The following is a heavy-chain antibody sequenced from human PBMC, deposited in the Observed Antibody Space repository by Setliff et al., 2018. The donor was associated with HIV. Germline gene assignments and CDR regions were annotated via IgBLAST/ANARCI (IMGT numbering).Heavy chain of an antibody. J-gene: IGHJ3*02. V-gene: IGHV2-5*02. CDR2: IYWDDDK. CDR1: GFSLSTPGVG. Sequence: ESGPTLVNPTQTLTLTCTFSGFSLSTPGVGVGWIRQPPGKALEWLALIYWDDDKHYSPSLKSRLTITKDTSKNQVVLTMTTMDPVDTATYYCAHQELGYCSGGSCPPPHAFDIWGQGTMVTVSS. CDR3: AHQELGYCSGGSCPPPHAFDI. D-gene: IGHD2-15*01.